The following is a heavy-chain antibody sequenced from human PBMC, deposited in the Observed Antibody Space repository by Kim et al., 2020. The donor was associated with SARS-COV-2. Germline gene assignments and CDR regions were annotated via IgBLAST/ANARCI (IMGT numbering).Heavy chain of an antibody. CDR3: ARTDYDYVWGSYREYWYFDL. Sequence: SETLSLTCTVSGGSISSTSYYWGWIRQPPGKGLEWIGSIYYSGSTYYNPSLKSRVTISVDTSKNQFSLKLNSVTAADTAVYYCARTDYDYVWGSYREYWYFDLWGRGTLVTVSS. CDR2: IYYSGST. CDR1: GGSISSTSYY. D-gene: IGHD3-16*02. V-gene: IGHV4-39*01. J-gene: IGHJ2*01.